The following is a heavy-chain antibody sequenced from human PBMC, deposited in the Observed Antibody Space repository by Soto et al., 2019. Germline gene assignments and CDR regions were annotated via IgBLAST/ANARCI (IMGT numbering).Heavy chain of an antibody. CDR1: GFAFTGYY. CDR2: INAHSGGT. J-gene: IGHJ5*02. V-gene: IGHV1-2*02. D-gene: IGHD6-6*01. Sequence: ASVKVSCKASGFAFTGYYIHWLRQAPGQGLEWMGWINAHSGGTEYAQKFQGRVTLTRDTSIATAYLTLTSLTSDDTALYYCAKDLTRQLAYWLDPWGQGTQVTVSS. CDR3: AKDLTRQLAYWLDP.